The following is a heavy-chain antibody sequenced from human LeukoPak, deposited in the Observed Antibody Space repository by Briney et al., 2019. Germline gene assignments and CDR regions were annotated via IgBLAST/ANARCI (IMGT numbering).Heavy chain of an antibody. CDR2: IIPIFGTA. CDR3: ARGVVLMVYAPFDY. Sequence: GASVKVSCKASGNSISNYAVSWVRQAPGQGFEWMGGIIPIFGTANYAQKFQGRVTITADESTSTAYMELSSLRSEDTAVYYCARGVVLMVYAPFDYWGQGTLVTVSS. V-gene: IGHV1-69*13. D-gene: IGHD2-8*01. CDR1: GNSISNYA. J-gene: IGHJ4*02.